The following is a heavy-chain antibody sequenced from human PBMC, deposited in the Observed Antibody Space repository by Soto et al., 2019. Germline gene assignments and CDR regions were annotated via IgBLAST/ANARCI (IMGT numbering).Heavy chain of an antibody. CDR1: GFTFGSHA. J-gene: IGHJ4*02. CDR3: ARREGRYLDL. Sequence: EVQLLESGGGLIQPGGSLRLSCTASGFTFGSHAMTWVRQAPGKGLEWVSSITNTGGNTFYADSVKGRFTISRDNSKNTLFLQTNGRRAEDTAIYYCARREGRYLDLWGQGALVTDSS. CDR2: ITNTGGNT. V-gene: IGHV3-23*01.